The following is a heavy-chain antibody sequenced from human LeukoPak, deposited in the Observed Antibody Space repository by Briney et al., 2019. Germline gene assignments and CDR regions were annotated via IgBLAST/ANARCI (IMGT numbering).Heavy chain of an antibody. J-gene: IGHJ4*02. D-gene: IGHD6-25*01. CDR2: IDYSGST. CDR1: GGSISSYY. Sequence: SETLSLTCIVSGGSISSYYWSWIRQSPGKGLEWLGHIDYSGSTKYNPSLKSRVTISVDTSKNQFSLKLSSVTAADTAVYYCARDRSLSSGKYYFDYWGQGTLVTVSS. V-gene: IGHV4-59*01. CDR3: ARDRSLSSGKYYFDY.